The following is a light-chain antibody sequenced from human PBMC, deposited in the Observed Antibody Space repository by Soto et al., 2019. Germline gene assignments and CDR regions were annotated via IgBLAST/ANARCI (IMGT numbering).Light chain of an antibody. Sequence: NFMLTQPHSVSESLGKTVTISCTRSSGSIGSNSVQWYQQRPGSAPTTVIYEDDQRPSGVPNRFTGSIDRSSNSASLTSSRLQTEDEADYYCQSYDTHTVVFGGGTKLTVL. CDR3: QSYDTHTVV. CDR1: SGSIGSNS. J-gene: IGLJ2*01. CDR2: EDD. V-gene: IGLV6-57*04.